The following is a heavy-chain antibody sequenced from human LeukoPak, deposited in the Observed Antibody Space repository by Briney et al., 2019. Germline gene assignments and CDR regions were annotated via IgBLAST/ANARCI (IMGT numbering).Heavy chain of an antibody. CDR3: AKRVFGGVDI. J-gene: IGHJ3*02. D-gene: IGHD3-16*01. CDR1: GFTFRTYA. Sequence: GGSLRLSCAASGFTFRTYAMSWVRQAPGKGLEWVSAISGSGGNTYYADSVKGRFTISRDNSKNTLYLQMDSLRAEETAVYYCAKRVFGGVDIWGQGTMVTVSS. V-gene: IGHV3-23*01. CDR2: ISGSGGNT.